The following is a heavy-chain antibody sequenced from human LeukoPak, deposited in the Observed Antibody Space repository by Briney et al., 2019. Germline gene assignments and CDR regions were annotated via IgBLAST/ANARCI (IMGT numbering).Heavy chain of an antibody. CDR3: ARAIQEFLGSSWYLEEVGGRPGYYYYMDV. D-gene: IGHD6-13*01. CDR1: GYTFTSYY. V-gene: IGHV1-46*01. J-gene: IGHJ6*03. Sequence: ASVKVSCKASGYTFTSYYMHWVRQAPGQGLEWMGIINPSGGSTSYAQKFQGRVTMTRDMSTSTVYMELSSLRSEDTAVYYCARAIQEFLGSSWYLEEVGGRPGYYYYMDVWGKGTTVTVSS. CDR2: INPSGGST.